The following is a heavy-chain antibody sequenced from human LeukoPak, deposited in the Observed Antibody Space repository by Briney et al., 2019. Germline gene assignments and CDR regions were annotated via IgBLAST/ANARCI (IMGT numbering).Heavy chain of an antibody. CDR2: IYYSGST. CDR3: ATRHPDGAFDI. Sequence: SETLPLTCTVSGGSISSRSYYWGWIRQPPGKGPEWLGRIYYSGSTYYNPSIKSRVTISVDTSKNQFSLKLSSVTAADTAVYYCATRHPDGAFDIWGQGTMVTVSS. CDR1: GGSISSRSYY. V-gene: IGHV4-39*01. J-gene: IGHJ3*02.